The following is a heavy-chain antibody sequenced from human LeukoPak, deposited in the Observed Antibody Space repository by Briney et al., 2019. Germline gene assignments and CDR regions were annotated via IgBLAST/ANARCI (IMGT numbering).Heavy chain of an antibody. Sequence: PGGSLRLSCAASGFTFSSYSMNWARQAPGEGLEWVSSISSSSSYIYYADSVKGRFTISRDNAKNSLYLQMNSLRAEDTAVYYCARGSYYYGSGSYYDYWGQGTLVTVSS. J-gene: IGHJ4*02. D-gene: IGHD3-10*01. CDR2: ISSSSSYI. CDR3: ARGSYYYGSGSYYDY. CDR1: GFTFSSYS. V-gene: IGHV3-21*01.